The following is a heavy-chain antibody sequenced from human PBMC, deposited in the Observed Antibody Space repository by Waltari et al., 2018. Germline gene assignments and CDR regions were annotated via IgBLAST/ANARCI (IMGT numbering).Heavy chain of an antibody. CDR2: INHSVST. D-gene: IGHD3-22*01. V-gene: IGHV4-34*01. CDR3: ARGRNDSSGYYYVKSRRRGGFDY. J-gene: IGHJ4*02. Sequence: QVQLQQWRAGLLKPSETLSLTCAASGGSFSGYYGSWIRQPTGKGLEWIGEINHSVSTNYNPSLKSRVTISVDTSKNQFSLKLSSVTAADTAVYYCARGRNDSSGYYYVKSRRRGGFDYWGQGTLVTVSS. CDR1: GGSFSGYY.